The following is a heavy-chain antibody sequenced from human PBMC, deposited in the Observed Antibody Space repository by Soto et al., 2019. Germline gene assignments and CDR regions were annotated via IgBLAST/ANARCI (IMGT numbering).Heavy chain of an antibody. Sequence: GGSLRLSCAASGFTFSSYAMSWVRQAPGKGLEWVSAISGSGGSTYYADSVKGRFTISRDNSKNTLYLQMNSLRAEDTAVYYCAKDHYDYIWGSYRDLKANGYWGQGTLVTVSS. D-gene: IGHD3-16*02. V-gene: IGHV3-23*01. CDR2: ISGSGGST. CDR1: GFTFSSYA. CDR3: AKDHYDYIWGSYRDLKANGY. J-gene: IGHJ4*02.